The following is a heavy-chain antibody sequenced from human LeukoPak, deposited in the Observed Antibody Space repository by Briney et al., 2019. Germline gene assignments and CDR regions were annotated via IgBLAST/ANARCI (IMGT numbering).Heavy chain of an antibody. J-gene: IGHJ6*02. CDR3: AKERVAGTCYYYYGMDV. D-gene: IGHD6-19*01. CDR1: GFTFSSYA. V-gene: IGHV3-23*01. Sequence: GASLRLSCAPSGFTFSSYAMSWVRQAPGKGLEWVSAISGSGGSTYYADSVKGRFTISRDNSKNTLYLQMNSLRAEDTAVYYCAKERVAGTCYYYYGMDVWGQGTTVTVSS. CDR2: ISGSGGST.